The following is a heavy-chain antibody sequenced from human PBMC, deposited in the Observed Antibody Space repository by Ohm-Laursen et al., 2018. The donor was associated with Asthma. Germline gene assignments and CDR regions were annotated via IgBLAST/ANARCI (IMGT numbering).Heavy chain of an antibody. Sequence: SLRLSCAASGFTFSDYYMSWIRQAPGKGLEWVSYISGSSSYTNYADSVKGRFTISRDNAKNSVYLQMTSLRVEDTAVYYCARDQDAFDIWGQGTMVTVSS. V-gene: IGHV3-11*06. J-gene: IGHJ3*02. CDR3: ARDQDAFDI. CDR2: ISGSSSYT. CDR1: GFTFSDYY.